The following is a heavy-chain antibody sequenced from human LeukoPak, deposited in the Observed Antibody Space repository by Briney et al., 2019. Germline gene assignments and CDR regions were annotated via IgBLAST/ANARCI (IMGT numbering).Heavy chain of an antibody. Sequence: PSETLSLTCTVSGGSISSCYWSWIRQPAGKGLEWIGRIYTSGSTNYNPSLKSRVTMSVDTSKNQFSLKLSSVTAADTAVYYCARRGDCTNGVCRSYWYFDLWGRGTLVTVSS. CDR2: IYTSGST. CDR3: ARRGDCTNGVCRSYWYFDL. V-gene: IGHV4-4*07. CDR1: GGSISSCY. J-gene: IGHJ2*01. D-gene: IGHD2-8*01.